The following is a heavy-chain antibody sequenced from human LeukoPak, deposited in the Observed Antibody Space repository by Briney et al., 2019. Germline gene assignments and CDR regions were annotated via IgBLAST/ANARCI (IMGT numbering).Heavy chain of an antibody. J-gene: IGHJ4*02. V-gene: IGHV3-7*01. CDR2: MKRDGSEI. CDR1: GFTFSTYW. D-gene: IGHD6-19*01. CDR3: AKGIAVAGTGSRYFDY. Sequence: GGSLRLSCSASGFTFSTYWMSWVRQAPGKGLEWVANMKRDGSEIYYVDSVKGRFTISRDNAKNSLFLQMNSLRAEDTAVYYCAKGIAVAGTGSRYFDYWGQGTLVTVSS.